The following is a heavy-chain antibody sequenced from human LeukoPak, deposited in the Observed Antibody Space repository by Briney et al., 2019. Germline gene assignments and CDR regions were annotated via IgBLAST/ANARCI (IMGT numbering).Heavy chain of an antibody. J-gene: IGHJ4*02. CDR3: ARDLGAINLYYFDY. Sequence: PSETLSLTCAVSGYSISSGFYWGWLRQPPGKGLEWIGSIYHSGTTYYNPSLKSRVTISVDTSKNQFSLKLSSVTAADTAVYYCARDLGAINLYYFDYWGQGTLVTVSS. CDR2: IYHSGTT. D-gene: IGHD1-26*01. V-gene: IGHV4-38-2*02. CDR1: GYSISSGFY.